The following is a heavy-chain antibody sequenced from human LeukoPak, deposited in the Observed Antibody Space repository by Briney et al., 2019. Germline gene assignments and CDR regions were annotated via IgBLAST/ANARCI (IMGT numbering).Heavy chain of an antibody. J-gene: IGHJ3*02. Sequence: SETLSLTCTVSVGSTSSGGYYWSWIRQHPGKGLEWIGYTYYSGSTYYNPSLKSRVTISVDTSKNQFSLKLSSVTAADTAVYYCASPGKVWDVFDIWGQRTMVTVSS. V-gene: IGHV4-31*03. CDR2: TYYSGST. CDR3: ASPGKVWDVFDI. CDR1: VGSTSSGGYY.